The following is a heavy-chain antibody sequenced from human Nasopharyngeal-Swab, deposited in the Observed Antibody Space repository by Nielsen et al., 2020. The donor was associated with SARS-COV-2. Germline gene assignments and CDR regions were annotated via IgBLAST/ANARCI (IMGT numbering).Heavy chain of an antibody. Sequence: VRQAPGKGLVWVSRINSDGSSTSYADSVKGRFTISRDNAKNTLYLQMNSLRAEDTAVYYCAKLSPYYYGSGSSHDAFDIWGQGTMVTVSS. D-gene: IGHD3-10*01. J-gene: IGHJ3*02. V-gene: IGHV3-74*01. CDR2: INSDGSST. CDR3: AKLSPYYYGSGSSHDAFDI.